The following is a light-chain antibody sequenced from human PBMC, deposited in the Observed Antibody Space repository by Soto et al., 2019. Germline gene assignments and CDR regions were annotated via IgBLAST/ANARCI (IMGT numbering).Light chain of an antibody. CDR2: GAS. CDR3: QQRSYWTRT. V-gene: IGKV3D-20*02. Sequence: EIWLTQSPGTLSLSPGERATLSCGASQSVSSSYLAWYQQKPGHAPRLLIYGASTRATGIPARFSGSGYGTGFTITISSIETEDFEVYYCQQRSYWTRTFGHGTKVDI. CDR1: QSVSSSY. J-gene: IGKJ1*01.